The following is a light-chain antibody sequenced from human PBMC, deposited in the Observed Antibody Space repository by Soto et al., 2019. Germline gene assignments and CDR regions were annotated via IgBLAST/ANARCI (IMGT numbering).Light chain of an antibody. V-gene: IGKV1-5*03. Sequence: DIQMTQSPSTLSASVGDRVSITCRASQSLNSWLAWYQQKPGKAPKLLIYKASTLESGVPSRFSGSRSGTEFTLTISSLQPDDFATYYCQQYNTYSFGQGTKLEIK. CDR2: KAS. CDR1: QSLNSW. CDR3: QQYNTYS. J-gene: IGKJ2*01.